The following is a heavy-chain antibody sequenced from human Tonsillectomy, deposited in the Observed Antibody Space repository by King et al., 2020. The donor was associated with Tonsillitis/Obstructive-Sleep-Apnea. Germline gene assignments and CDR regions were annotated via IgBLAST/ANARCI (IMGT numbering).Heavy chain of an antibody. CDR2: IYYSGST. Sequence: PLQASGPGLVTPSQNLSLTCTVSGGSLRSGGYSWRWLRQHPGKGLEWIGYIYYSGSTYYHPSLKSRVPISVDTSTNPFSLKLSSVTAADTAVYYCARVTDYDILTGSGVDYWGQGTLVTVSS. CDR1: GGSLRSGGYS. V-gene: IGHV4-31*03. D-gene: IGHD3-9*01. J-gene: IGHJ4*02. CDR3: ARVTDYDILTGSGVDY.